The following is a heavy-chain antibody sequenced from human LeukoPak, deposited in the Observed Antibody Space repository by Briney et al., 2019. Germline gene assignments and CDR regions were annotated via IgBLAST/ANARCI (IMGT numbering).Heavy chain of an antibody. Sequence: SETLSLTCAVSGYSISSGYYWGWIRQPPGKGLEWIGSIYHSGGTYYNPSLKSRVTISVDTSKNQFSLKLSSVTAADTAVYYCARLMWYSNYDFDYWGQGTLVTVSS. J-gene: IGHJ4*02. CDR3: ARLMWYSNYDFDY. CDR1: GYSISSGYY. V-gene: IGHV4-38-2*01. D-gene: IGHD4-11*01. CDR2: IYHSGGT.